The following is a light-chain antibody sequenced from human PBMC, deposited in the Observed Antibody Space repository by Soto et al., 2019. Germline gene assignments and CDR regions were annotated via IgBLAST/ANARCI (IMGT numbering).Light chain of an antibody. CDR2: EVS. CDR3: SSYTDVVTLEV. Sequence: QSVLSQPASVCGSLGHSITISCTGTSTDFGGQNYVSWYQQHPGRAPKLILYEVSNRPSGISNRFSGSKSGNTASLTISGLQSEDEADYYCSSYTDVVTLEVFGPGTKVTXL. CDR1: STDFGGQNY. V-gene: IGLV2-14*01. J-gene: IGLJ1*01.